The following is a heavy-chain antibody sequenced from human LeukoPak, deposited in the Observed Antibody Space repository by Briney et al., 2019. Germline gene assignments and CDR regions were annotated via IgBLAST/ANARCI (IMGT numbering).Heavy chain of an antibody. CDR3: AKDSSDYYGSGTYSASFQH. V-gene: IGHV3-9*01. CDR1: GFTFDDYA. Sequence: PGGSLRLSCAASGFTFDDYAMHWVRQAPGKGLEWVSGISWSSDSIGYADSVKGRFTISRDNAKNSLYLQMHSLRTEDTAFCYCAKDSSDYYGSGTYSASFQHWGQGTLVTVSS. CDR2: ISWSSDSI. D-gene: IGHD3-10*01. J-gene: IGHJ1*01.